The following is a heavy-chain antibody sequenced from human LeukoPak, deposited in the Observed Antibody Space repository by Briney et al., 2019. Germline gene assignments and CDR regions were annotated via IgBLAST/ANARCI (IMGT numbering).Heavy chain of an antibody. CDR2: ISWNSGNI. CDR3: ANLHGDYRDY. J-gene: IGHJ4*02. V-gene: IGHV3-9*01. Sequence: PGGSLRLSCAASGFTFKDYAMHWVRQAPGKGLEWVSGISWNSGNIGYADSVKGRFTISRDNAKNSLYLQMNSLRPEDTALYYCANLHGDYRDYWGQGTLVTVSS. CDR1: GFTFKDYA. D-gene: IGHD4-17*01.